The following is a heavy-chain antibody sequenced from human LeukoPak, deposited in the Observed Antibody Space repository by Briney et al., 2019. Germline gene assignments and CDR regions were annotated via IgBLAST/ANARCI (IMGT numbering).Heavy chain of an antibody. V-gene: IGHV3-11*04. J-gene: IGHJ4*02. Sequence: PGGSLRLSCAASRFTFSDYYMSWIRQAPGKGLEWVSYISDSGSTIYYADSVKGRFTISRDNARNSLYLQMNSLRAEDTAVYYCARDVAKSSLDYWGQGTLVTVSS. CDR2: ISDSGSTI. D-gene: IGHD6-19*01. CDR1: RFTFSDYY. CDR3: ARDVAKSSLDY.